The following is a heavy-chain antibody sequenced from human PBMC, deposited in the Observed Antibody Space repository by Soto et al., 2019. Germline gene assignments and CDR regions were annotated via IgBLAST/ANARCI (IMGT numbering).Heavy chain of an antibody. CDR2: IYYSGST. V-gene: IGHV4-39*07. D-gene: IGHD3-22*01. CDR1: DGSITSASYY. Sequence: SETLSLTCTVSDGSITSASYYWGWIRQSPGKGLEWIGSIYYSGSTYYNPSLKSRVTISVDTSKNQFSLKLISVTAADTAMYDCARVDSSGSYFDFWGQGTLVTVSS. J-gene: IGHJ4*02. CDR3: ARVDSSGSYFDF.